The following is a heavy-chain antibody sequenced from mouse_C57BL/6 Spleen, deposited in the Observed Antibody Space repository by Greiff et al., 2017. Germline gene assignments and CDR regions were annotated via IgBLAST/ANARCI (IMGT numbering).Heavy chain of an antibody. Sequence: QVQLQQSGPELVKPGASVKISCKASGYAFSSSWMNWVKQRPGKGLEWIGRIYPGDGDTNYNGKFKGKATLTADKSSSTAYMQLSSLTSEDSAVYFCARPYDYDEDWFAYWGQGTLVTVSA. CDR3: ARPYDYDEDWFAY. J-gene: IGHJ3*01. CDR1: GYAFSSSW. CDR2: IYPGDGDT. D-gene: IGHD2-4*01. V-gene: IGHV1-82*01.